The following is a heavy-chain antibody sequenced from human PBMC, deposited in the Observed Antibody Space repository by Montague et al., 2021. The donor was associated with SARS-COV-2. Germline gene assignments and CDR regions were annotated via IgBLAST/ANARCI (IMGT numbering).Heavy chain of an antibody. CDR3: ARDRGWGSRGAGYIDL. V-gene: IGHV4-31*03. Sequence: TLSLTCTVFGGSITSGGYYWTWIRQHPGKGLEGIGYIYHTGSTYYNPSLQSRLRTSVDTSKNEFSLTLTSVTAADTAIYYCARDRGWGSRGAGYIDLWGRGTLVTVSS. J-gene: IGHJ2*01. D-gene: IGHD2-21*01. CDR1: GGSITSGGYY. CDR2: IYHTGST.